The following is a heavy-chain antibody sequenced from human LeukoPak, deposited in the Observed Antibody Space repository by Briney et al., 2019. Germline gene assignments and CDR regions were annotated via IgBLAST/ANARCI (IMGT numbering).Heavy chain of an antibody. V-gene: IGHV3-66*01. CDR2: IYSGGST. D-gene: IGHD4-17*01. CDR1: GFTFSSYA. J-gene: IGHJ6*02. Sequence: GGSLRLSCAASGFTFSSYAMSWVRQAPGKGLEWVSVIYSGGSTYYADSVKGRFTISRDNSKNTLYLQMNSLRAEDTAVYYCARETTLDVWGQGTTVTVSS. CDR3: ARETTLDV.